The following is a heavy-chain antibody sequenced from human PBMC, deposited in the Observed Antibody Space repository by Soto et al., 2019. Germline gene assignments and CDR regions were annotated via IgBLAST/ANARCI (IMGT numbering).Heavy chain of an antibody. CDR3: ASSPGSLAGDY. CDR2: IFHSGST. V-gene: IGHV4-4*02. J-gene: IGHJ4*02. Sequence: QVQLRESGPGLVKPSGTLSLTCAASSDSISSSTWWSWVRQPPGRGLEWIGEIFHSGSTNYNPSLKSRVTISLGKSKNQFSLNLTSVTAADTAVYHCASSPGSLAGDYWGQGILVSVTS. CDR1: SDSISSSTW. D-gene: IGHD2-15*01.